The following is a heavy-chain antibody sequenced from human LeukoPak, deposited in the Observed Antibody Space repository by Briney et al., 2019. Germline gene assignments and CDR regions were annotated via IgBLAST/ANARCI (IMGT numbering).Heavy chain of an antibody. CDR3: ARHIVVVPAAMLDGYYYYYGMDV. CDR1: GGSISSYY. J-gene: IGHJ6*02. V-gene: IGHV4-59*08. CDR2: IYYSGST. D-gene: IGHD2-2*01. Sequence: TSETLSLTCTVSGGSISSYYWSWIRQPPGKGLEWIGYIYYSGSTNYNPSLKSRVTISVDTSKNQFSLKLSSVTAADTAVYYCARHIVVVPAAMLDGYYYYYGMDVWGQGTTVTVSS.